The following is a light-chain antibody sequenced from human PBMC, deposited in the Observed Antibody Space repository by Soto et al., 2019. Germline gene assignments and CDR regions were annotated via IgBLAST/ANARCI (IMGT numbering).Light chain of an antibody. CDR1: QIIYSNY. CDR2: DAA. J-gene: IGKJ1*01. Sequence: EIVLTQSPGTLSLSPGERATLSCRASQIIYSNYLAWYQQKPGQAPRLLIYDAATRAAGIPDRFSGSGSGTDFSLTINRLEPEDFAVYYCQQYSISVWTFGQGTKVEI. V-gene: IGKV3-20*01. CDR3: QQYSISVWT.